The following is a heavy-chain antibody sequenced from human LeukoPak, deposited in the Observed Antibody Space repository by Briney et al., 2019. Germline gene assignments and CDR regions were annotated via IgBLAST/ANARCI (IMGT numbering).Heavy chain of an antibody. CDR3: ARRGQGYDFWSGYYPDY. Sequence: ASVKVSCKASGYTFTSYAMNWVRQAPGQGLEWMGWINTNTGNPTYAQGFTGRFVFSLDTSVSTAYLQISSLKAEDTAVYYCARRGQGYDFWSGYYPDYWGQGTLVTVSS. V-gene: IGHV7-4-1*02. CDR2: INTNTGNP. CDR1: GYTFTSYA. D-gene: IGHD3-3*01. J-gene: IGHJ4*02.